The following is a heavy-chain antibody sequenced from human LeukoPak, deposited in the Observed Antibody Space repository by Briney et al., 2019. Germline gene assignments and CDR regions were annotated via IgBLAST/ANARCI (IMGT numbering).Heavy chain of an antibody. CDR1: GFTVSSNY. CDR2: IYSGGST. J-gene: IGHJ4*02. Sequence: GGSLRLSCAASGFTVSSNYMSWVRQAPGKGLEWVSVIYSGGSTYYADSVKGRFTISRDNSKNTLYLQMNRLRAEDTAVYYCAREVELVLVYWGQGTLVTVSS. V-gene: IGHV3-53*01. CDR3: AREVELVLVY. D-gene: IGHD6-6*01.